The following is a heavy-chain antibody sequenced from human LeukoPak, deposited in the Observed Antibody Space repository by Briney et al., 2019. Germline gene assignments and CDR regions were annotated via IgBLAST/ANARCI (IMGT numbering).Heavy chain of an antibody. J-gene: IGHJ4*02. CDR1: GYSFTSYW. V-gene: IGHV5-10-1*01. D-gene: IGHD3-10*01. CDR3: ARRSGLKDGSGADY. CDR2: IDPSDSYT. Sequence: GEPLKTSWKGSGYSFTSYWISWVGQMPGRGREWRGRIDPSDSYTNYSPSFQGHVTISADRSVSTAYLQWSSLKASDTAMYYCARRSGLKDGSGADYWGQGTLVTVSS.